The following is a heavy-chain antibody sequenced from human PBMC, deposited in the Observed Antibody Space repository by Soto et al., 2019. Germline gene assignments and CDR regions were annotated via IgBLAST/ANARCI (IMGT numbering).Heavy chain of an antibody. CDR2: IDPSDSYT. CDR1: GYSFTSYW. V-gene: IGHV5-10-1*01. D-gene: IGHD6-19*01. J-gene: IGHJ4*02. Sequence: GESLKISCKGSGYSFTSYWISWVRQMPGKGLEWMGRIDPSDSYTNYSPSFQGHVTIPADKSISTAYLQWSSLKASDTAMYYCARHDIWAVAVDYWGQGSLVTVSS. CDR3: ARHDIWAVAVDY.